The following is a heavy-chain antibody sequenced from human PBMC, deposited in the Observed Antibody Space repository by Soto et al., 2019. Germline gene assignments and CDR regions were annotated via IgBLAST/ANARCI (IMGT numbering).Heavy chain of an antibody. CDR1: GFTFSSYA. CDR3: AKEGEHSSGWANFDY. J-gene: IGHJ4*02. CDR2: ISGSGIST. V-gene: IGHV3-23*01. D-gene: IGHD6-19*01. Sequence: EVPLLESGGGLVQPGGSLRLSCAASGFTFSSYAMSWVRQAPGKGLEWVSAISGSGISTYYADSVKGRFTISRDHSKKTVYLQMNSLRAEDTAVYYCAKEGEHSSGWANFDYWGQGTLVTVSS.